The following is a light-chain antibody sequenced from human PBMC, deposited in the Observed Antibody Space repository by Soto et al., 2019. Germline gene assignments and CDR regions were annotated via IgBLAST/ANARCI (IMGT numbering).Light chain of an antibody. J-gene: IGLJ1*01. CDR1: SXDVGGYNY. CDR2: EVS. CDR3: SSYTTRSSSV. Sequence: QSALTQPASVSGSPGQSITISCTGTSXDVGGYNYVSWYQQHPGKAPKLMVYEVSNRPSGVSYRFSGSKSGNTASLTISGLQAEDEADYYCSSYTTRSSSVFGTGTKVTVL. V-gene: IGLV2-14*01.